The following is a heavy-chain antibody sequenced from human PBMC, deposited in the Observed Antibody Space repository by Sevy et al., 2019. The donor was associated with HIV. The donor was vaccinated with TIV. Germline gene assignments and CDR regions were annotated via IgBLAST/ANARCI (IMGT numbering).Heavy chain of an antibody. J-gene: IGHJ6*02. D-gene: IGHD6-19*01. CDR1: GFTFSNYP. CDR2: ISSDGSYQ. V-gene: IGHV3-30*03. CDR3: ARSSLAVAGSYGLDV. Sequence: GGSLRLSCATSGFTFSNYPMHWVRQAPGKGLEWVAIISSDGSYQYYADSVEGRFTISRDDSKSTVFLLLNSLRAEDTAAYYCARSSLAVAGSYGLDVWGQGTTVTVSS.